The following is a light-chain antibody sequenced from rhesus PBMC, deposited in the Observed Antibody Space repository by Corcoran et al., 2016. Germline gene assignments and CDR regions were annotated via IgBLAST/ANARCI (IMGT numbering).Light chain of an antibody. CDR1: QNIYSN. J-gene: IGKJ1*01. Sequence: DIQMTQSPSALSASVGDRVTISCRASQNIYSNLAWYQQKPGKAPKLLIYAASSLQTGIPSRFSGSGSGTGFTLTISSLQPEDSAAYYCQHYYDDPPTFGRGTKVEIK. CDR3: QHYYDDPPT. V-gene: IGKV1-44*03. CDR2: AAS.